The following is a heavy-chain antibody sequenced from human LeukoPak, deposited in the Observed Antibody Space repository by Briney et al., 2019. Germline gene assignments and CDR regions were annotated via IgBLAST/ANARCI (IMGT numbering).Heavy chain of an antibody. V-gene: IGHV4-30-2*01. J-gene: IGHJ3*02. CDR2: IYHSGST. CDR1: GGSISSGGYS. CDR3: ARRAPPGAFDI. Sequence: SQTLSLTCVVSGGSISSGGYSWSWIRQPPGKGLEWIGYIYHSGSTYYNPSLKSRVTISVDRSKNQFSLKLSSVTAADTAVYYCARRAPPGAFDIWGQGTMVTVSS.